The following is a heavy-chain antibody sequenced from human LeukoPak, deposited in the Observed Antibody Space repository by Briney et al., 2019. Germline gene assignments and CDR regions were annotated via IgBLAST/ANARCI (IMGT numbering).Heavy chain of an antibody. Sequence: GSLRLSCAASGFTFSSYSMNWLRQAPGKGLEWVSSVSSSSSYIYYANSVKGRFTISRDNARTSLYLQMNSLGVEDTAVYYCARWDRFHGVWGQGTLVTVSS. V-gene: IGHV3-21*01. D-gene: IGHD1-14*01. J-gene: IGHJ4*02. CDR3: ARWDRFHGV. CDR1: GFTFSSYS. CDR2: VSSSSSYI.